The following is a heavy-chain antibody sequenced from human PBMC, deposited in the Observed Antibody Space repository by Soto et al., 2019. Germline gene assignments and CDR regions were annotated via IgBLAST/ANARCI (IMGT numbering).Heavy chain of an antibody. D-gene: IGHD3-22*01. CDR1: GFTFSSYA. J-gene: IGHJ4*02. CDR3: ARDRGPYYYDSSGYLYYFDY. CDR2: ISYDGSNK. Sequence: GGSLRLSCAASGFTFSSYAMHWVRQAPGKGLEWVAVISYDGSNKYYADSVKGRFTISRDNSKNTLYLQMNSLRAEDTAVYYCARDRGPYYYDSSGYLYYFDYWGQGXLVTVSS. V-gene: IGHV3-30-3*01.